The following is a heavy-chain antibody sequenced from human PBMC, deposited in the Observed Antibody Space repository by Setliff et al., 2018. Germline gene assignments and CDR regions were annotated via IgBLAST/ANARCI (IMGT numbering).Heavy chain of an antibody. V-gene: IGHV4-61*02. Sequence: PSETLSLTCTVSGGSITSGSFYWSWIRQPAGKKLEWIGRIHASGSPDYNPALKSRVTISVDTSTNQFSLKLRSVTAADTAVYYCARLSWNGLRYYGLDVWGQGTTVTVSS. J-gene: IGHJ6*02. CDR2: IHASGSP. CDR3: ARLSWNGLRYYGLDV. D-gene: IGHD3-3*01. CDR1: GGSITSGSFY.